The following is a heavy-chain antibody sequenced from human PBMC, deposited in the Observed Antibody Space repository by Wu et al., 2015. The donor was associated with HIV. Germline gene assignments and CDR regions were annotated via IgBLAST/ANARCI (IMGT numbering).Heavy chain of an antibody. CDR2: IIPIFGTA. D-gene: IGHD3-10*01. J-gene: IGHJ6*01. CDR1: GGTFSSYV. CDR3: AERRASTMGSGSYLVTRGTYYYGMD. V-gene: IGHV1-69*05. Sequence: QVQLVQSGAEVKKPGSSVKVSCKASGGTFSSYVISWVRQAPGQGLEWMGGIIPIFGTANYAQKFQGRVTITTDESTSTAYMELSSLRSEDTAVYYCAERRASTMGSGSYLVTRGTYYYGMD.